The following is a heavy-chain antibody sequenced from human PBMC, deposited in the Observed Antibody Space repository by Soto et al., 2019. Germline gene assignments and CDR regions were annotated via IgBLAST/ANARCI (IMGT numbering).Heavy chain of an antibody. J-gene: IGHJ4*02. Sequence: QLQLQESGPGLVKPSETLSLTCTVSGGFISSSSYYWGWIRQPPGKGLEWIGSIYYTGSTYYNPSLKGRLTLSVDTSKDQFSLKLSSVTAADRAVYYCARTTIAVAGVFDNWGQGTLVTVSS. CDR3: ARTTIAVAGVFDN. D-gene: IGHD6-19*01. V-gene: IGHV4-39*01. CDR1: GGFISSSSYY. CDR2: IYYTGST.